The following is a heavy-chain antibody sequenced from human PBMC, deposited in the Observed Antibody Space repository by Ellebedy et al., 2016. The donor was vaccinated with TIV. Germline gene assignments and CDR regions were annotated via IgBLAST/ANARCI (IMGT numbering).Heavy chain of an antibody. D-gene: IGHD2-15*01. CDR1: GYTFANSG. Sequence: AASVKVSCKASGYTFANSGISWVRQAPGQGLEWMGWISGYNGKSNYAEKFQGRVTVTTDTSTSTVYVELRSLRSDDTAMYYCVRSGGGPPDYWGQGTLVTVSS. CDR3: VRSGGGPPDY. CDR2: ISGYNGKS. J-gene: IGHJ4*02. V-gene: IGHV1-18*04.